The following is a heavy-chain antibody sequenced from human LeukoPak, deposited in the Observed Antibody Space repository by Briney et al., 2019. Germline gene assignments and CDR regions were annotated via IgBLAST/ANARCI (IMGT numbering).Heavy chain of an antibody. D-gene: IGHD7-27*01. CDR2: MYNSGTG. CDR3: ARGGNWDFDY. V-gene: IGHV4-4*02. J-gene: IGHJ4*02. Sequence: PSETLSLTCAVSGVSITSHPWNWVRQPPGKGLEWIGEMYNSGTGTYKPSLRSRVTMFFDESKNHFSLKLNSVTAADTAVYHCARGGNWDFDYWGQGVLVFVSS. CDR1: GVSITSHPW.